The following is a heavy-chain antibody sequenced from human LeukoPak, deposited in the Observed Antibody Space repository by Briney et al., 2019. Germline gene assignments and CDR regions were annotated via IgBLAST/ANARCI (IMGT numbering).Heavy chain of an antibody. CDR3: TKGGYGDYVFLAFDI. CDR1: GFTFSSYG. J-gene: IGHJ3*02. D-gene: IGHD4-17*01. CDR2: ISGSGGST. V-gene: IGHV3-23*01. Sequence: QTGGSLRLSCAASGFTFSSYGMSGVRQAPGKGLEWVSAISGSGGSTYYADSVKGRFTISRDNSKNTLYLQMNSLRAEDTAVYYCTKGGYGDYVFLAFDIWGQGTMVTVSS.